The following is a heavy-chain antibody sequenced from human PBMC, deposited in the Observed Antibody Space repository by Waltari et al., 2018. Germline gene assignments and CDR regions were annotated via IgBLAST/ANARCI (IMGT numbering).Heavy chain of an antibody. J-gene: IGHJ4*02. V-gene: IGHV4-38-2*01. CDR2: IYHSGST. CDR1: GYSISSGYY. CDR3: ARLTQQLVGPRN. Sequence: QVQLQESGPGLVKPSETLSLTCAVSGYSISSGYYWGWIRQPPGKGLEWIGSIYHSGSTYYNPSLKSRVTISVDTSKNQFSLKLSSVTAADTAVYYCARLTQQLVGPRNWGQGTLVTVSS. D-gene: IGHD6-13*01.